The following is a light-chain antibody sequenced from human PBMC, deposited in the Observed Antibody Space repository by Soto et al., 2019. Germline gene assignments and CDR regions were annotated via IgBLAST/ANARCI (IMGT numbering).Light chain of an antibody. V-gene: IGLV2-14*01. CDR3: SSYTTSSTYV. J-gene: IGLJ1*01. CDR2: DAS. Sequence: QSVLTQPAAVSXSPGQSITISCTGTSSDVGGYNYVSWYQQHPGKAPKLMISDASNRPSGVSNRFSGSKSGNTASLTISGLQTEDEADYYCSSYTTSSTYVFGTGTKVTVL. CDR1: SSDVGGYNY.